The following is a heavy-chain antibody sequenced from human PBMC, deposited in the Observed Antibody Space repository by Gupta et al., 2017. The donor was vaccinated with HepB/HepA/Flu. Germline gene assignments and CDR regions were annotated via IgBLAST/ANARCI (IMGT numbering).Heavy chain of an antibody. CDR2: ITNGGVST. CDR1: GFTFSNYA. D-gene: IGHD2-21*02. V-gene: IGHV3-23*01. CDR3: AKVRCGGGDCYSGGSHFDY. J-gene: IGHJ4*02. Sequence: EVHLLESGGGLVQPGGSLRLSCAASGFTFSNYAMNWVRQAPGKGLEWVSGITNGGVSTYYGDSVKGRFTISRDNSKNTLYLQLNSLRAEDTAVYYCAKVRCGGGDCYSGGSHFDYWGQGTLVTVSS.